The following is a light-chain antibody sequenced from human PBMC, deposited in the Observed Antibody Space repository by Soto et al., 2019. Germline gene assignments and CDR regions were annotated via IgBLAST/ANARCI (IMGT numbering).Light chain of an antibody. Sequence: QSALTQPAFVSESLGQSITISCTGTNSDIGGYDFVSWYQQHPGTTPKLIIYEVSRRPSGVSNRFSGSRSGNTASLTISELQAEDEADYFCSSHAGSRMVIFGGGTKLTVL. CDR2: EVS. CDR3: SSHAGSRMVI. J-gene: IGLJ2*01. CDR1: NSDIGGYDF. V-gene: IGLV2-14*01.